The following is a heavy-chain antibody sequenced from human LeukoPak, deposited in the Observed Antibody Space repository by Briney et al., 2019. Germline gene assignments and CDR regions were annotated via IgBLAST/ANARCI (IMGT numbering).Heavy chain of an antibody. CDR3: AITPNYYDSSGYSYYFDY. CDR1: GGTFSSYA. Sequence: ASVKVSCKASGGTFSSYAISWVRQAPGQGLEWMGWISAYNGNTNYAQKLQGRVTMTTDTSTSTAYMELRSLRSDDTAVYYCAITPNYYDSSGYSYYFDYWGQGTLVTVSS. V-gene: IGHV1-18*01. J-gene: IGHJ4*02. D-gene: IGHD3-22*01. CDR2: ISAYNGNT.